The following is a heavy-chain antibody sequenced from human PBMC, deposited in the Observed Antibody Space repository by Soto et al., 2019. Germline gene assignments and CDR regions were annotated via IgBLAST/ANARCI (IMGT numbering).Heavy chain of an antibody. J-gene: IGHJ6*02. CDR1: GFTFSNAW. D-gene: IGHD3-10*01. CDR2: IKSKTDGGTT. V-gene: IGHV3-15*01. CDR3: TTDQGYYYGSGSYYLHYYYYGMDV. Sequence: GGSLRLSCAASGFTFSNAWMSWVRQAPGKGLEWVGRIKSKTDGGTTDYAAPVKGRFTISRDDSKNTLYLQMNSLKTEDTAVYYCTTDQGYYYGSGSYYLHYYYYGMDVWGQGTTVTVSS.